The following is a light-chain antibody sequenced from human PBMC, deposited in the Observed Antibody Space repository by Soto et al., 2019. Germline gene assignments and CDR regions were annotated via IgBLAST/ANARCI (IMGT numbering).Light chain of an antibody. V-gene: IGLV1-47*02. Sequence: QSVLTQPPSASGTPGQRVTISCSGGNSNIGSNYVYWYRQLPGTAPQLLIYNNHQRPSAVPDRFSASKSGSSASLDVSGLRSEDGADYFCAAWDASLSCWVFGGGTKVTVL. CDR3: AAWDASLSCWV. CDR2: NNH. J-gene: IGLJ3*02. CDR1: NSNIGSNY.